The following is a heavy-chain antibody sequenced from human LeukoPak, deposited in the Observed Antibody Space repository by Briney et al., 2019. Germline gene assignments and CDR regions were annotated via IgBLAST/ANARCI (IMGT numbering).Heavy chain of an antibody. D-gene: IGHD6-6*01. V-gene: IGHV1-69*04. CDR2: IIPIFGIA. CDR1: GGTFSSYA. Sequence: SVKVSCKASGGTFSSYAISWVRQAPGQGLEWMGRIIPIFGIANYAQKFQGRVTITADKSTSTAYTELSSLRSEDTAVYYCAREDFEYSSSSGIFDYWGQGTLVTVSS. CDR3: AREDFEYSSSSGIFDY. J-gene: IGHJ4*02.